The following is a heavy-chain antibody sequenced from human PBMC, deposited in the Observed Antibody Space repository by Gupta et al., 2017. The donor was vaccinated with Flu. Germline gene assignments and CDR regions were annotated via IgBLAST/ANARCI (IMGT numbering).Heavy chain of an antibody. D-gene: IGHD2-21*01. CDR3: ARVVVNEYWLDP. Sequence: EVQLVESGGGLVQPGGSLRLSCAASGFTFSSYWMHWVRQAPGKGLVWVSRINSDGTTTIDADSVKGRFTISRDNAKNTLYLQMKSMRDDDTAVYYCARVVVNEYWLDPWGQGTLVTVSS. CDR2: INSDGTTT. CDR1: GFTFSSYW. J-gene: IGHJ5*02. V-gene: IGHV3-74*01.